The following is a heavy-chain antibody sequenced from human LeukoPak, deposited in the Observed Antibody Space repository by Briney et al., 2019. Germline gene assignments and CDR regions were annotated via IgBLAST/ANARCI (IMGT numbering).Heavy chain of an antibody. CDR2: INSDGSWT. J-gene: IGHJ4*02. V-gene: IGHV3-74*01. CDR3: LKGDCNSDCSLFDL. CDR1: GNYW. D-gene: IGHD2/OR15-2a*01. Sequence: GGSLRLSCAASGNYWMHWVRQAPGKGLVWVSHINSDGSWTSYADSVKGRFTISKDNAKNTVYLQMNSLRPDDTAFYYCLKGDCNSDCSLFDLWGQGTLVTVSS.